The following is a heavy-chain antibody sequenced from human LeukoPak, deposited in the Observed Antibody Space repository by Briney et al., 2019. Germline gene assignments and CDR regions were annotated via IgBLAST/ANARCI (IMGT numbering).Heavy chain of an antibody. CDR2: VSSSGSTI. CDR1: GFTFSDYY. D-gene: IGHD3-22*01. V-gene: IGHV3-11*01. Sequence: GGSLRLSCAASGFTFSDYYMSWIRQAPGKGLEWVSYVSSSGSTIYYADSVKGRFTISRDNAKNSLYLQMNSLRAEDTGIYHCAKDFYDSTGYYLGDDAFDLWGQGTMVIVSS. J-gene: IGHJ3*01. CDR3: AKDFYDSTGYYLGDDAFDL.